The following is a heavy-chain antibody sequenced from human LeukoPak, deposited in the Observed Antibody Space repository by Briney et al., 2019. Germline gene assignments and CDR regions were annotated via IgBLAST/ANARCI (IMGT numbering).Heavy chain of an antibody. Sequence: SETLSLTCAVYGGSFSGYYWSWIRQPPGKGLEWIGEINHSGSTNYNPSLKSRVTISVDTSKNQFSLKLSSVTAADTAVYYCARGYDYDSSGYQNWFDPLGQGTLVTVSS. CDR2: INHSGST. CDR3: ARGYDYDSSGYQNWFDP. CDR1: GGSFSGYY. J-gene: IGHJ5*02. D-gene: IGHD3-22*01. V-gene: IGHV4-34*01.